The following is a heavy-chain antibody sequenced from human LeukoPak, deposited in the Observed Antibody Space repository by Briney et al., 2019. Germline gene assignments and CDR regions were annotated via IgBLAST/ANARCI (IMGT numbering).Heavy chain of an antibody. V-gene: IGHV4-59*12. D-gene: IGHD2-21*01. CDR1: GGSISGYY. J-gene: IGHJ2*01. CDR2: IYYSRST. CDR3: ARMFRTYCGGDCYYWYFDL. Sequence: SETLSLTCTVSGGSISGYYWSWIRQPPGKGLEWIWHIYYSRSTNYNPSLKSRVTISVDTSKNQFSLKLSSVTAADTAVYYCARMFRTYCGGDCYYWYFDLWGRGTLVTVSS.